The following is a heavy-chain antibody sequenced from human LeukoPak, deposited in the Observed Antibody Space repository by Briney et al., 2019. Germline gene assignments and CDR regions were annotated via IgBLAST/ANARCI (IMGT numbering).Heavy chain of an antibody. CDR2: ISAYNGNT. CDR1: GYTFTSYG. V-gene: IGHV1-18*01. CDR3: ARSGYCSSTSCYLFWYFDL. J-gene: IGHJ2*01. D-gene: IGHD2-2*01. Sequence: ASVKVSCKASGYTFTSYGISWVRQAPGQGLEWMGWISAYNGNTNYAQKLQGRVTMTTDTSTSTAYMELRSLRSDDTAVYYCARSGYCSSTSCYLFWYFDLWGRGTLVTVSS.